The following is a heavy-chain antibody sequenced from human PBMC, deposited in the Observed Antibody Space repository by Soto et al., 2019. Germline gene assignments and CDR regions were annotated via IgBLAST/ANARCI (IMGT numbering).Heavy chain of an antibody. V-gene: IGHV1-69*13. CDR1: GVTFSSYA. Sequence: ASVKVYCKASGVTFSSYAISWVRQAPGQGLEWMGGIIPIFGTANYAQKFQGRVTITADESTSTAYMELSSLRSEDTAVYYCARVVAAHFDYWGQGTLVTVSS. J-gene: IGHJ4*02. D-gene: IGHD2-15*01. CDR2: IIPIFGTA. CDR3: ARVVAAHFDY.